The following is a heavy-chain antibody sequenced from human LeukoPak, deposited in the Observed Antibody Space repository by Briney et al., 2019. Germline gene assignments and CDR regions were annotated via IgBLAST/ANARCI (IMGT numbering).Heavy chain of an antibody. D-gene: IGHD6-13*01. CDR3: ARDNVAGIAASGRGADV. Sequence: GGSLRLSCTASGFTFSSYWMNWVRQAPGTGLEWVANINQDGTTKYYLDSVKGRFTISRDNAKNSLYLQMNSLRAEDTAVYYCARDNVAGIAASGRGADVWGKGTTVTVSS. V-gene: IGHV3-7*01. CDR2: INQDGTTK. CDR1: GFTFSSYW. J-gene: IGHJ6*04.